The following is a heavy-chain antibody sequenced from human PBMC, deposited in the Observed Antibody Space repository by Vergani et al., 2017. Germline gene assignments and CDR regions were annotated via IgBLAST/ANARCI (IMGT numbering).Heavy chain of an antibody. D-gene: IGHD4-17*01. CDR3: AREPGRTTVTKGRGVGWFDP. CDR1: GGSISSGDYY. V-gene: IGHV4-30-4*08. Sequence: QVQLHESGPGLVKPSETLSLTCTVSGGSISSGDYYWSWIRQPPGKGLEWIGYIYYSGSTYYNPSLKSRVTISVDTSKNQFSLKLSSVTAADTAVYYCAREPGRTTVTKGRGVGWFDPWGQGTLVTVSS. J-gene: IGHJ5*02. CDR2: IYYSGST.